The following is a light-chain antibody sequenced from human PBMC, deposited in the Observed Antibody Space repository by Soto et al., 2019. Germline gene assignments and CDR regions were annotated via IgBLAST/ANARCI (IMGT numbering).Light chain of an antibody. J-gene: IGKJ4*02. CDR2: GAS. CDR3: QQYDSSLGLT. Sequence: EIVLTQSPGTLSLSPGQRATLSCRASQSVSSSYLAWYQQKPGQAPRLLLYGASSRATGIPDRFSGSGSGTDFALTIIRLEPEDFAVDYCQQYDSSLGLTFGGGTKVEIK. CDR1: QSVSSSY. V-gene: IGKV3-20*01.